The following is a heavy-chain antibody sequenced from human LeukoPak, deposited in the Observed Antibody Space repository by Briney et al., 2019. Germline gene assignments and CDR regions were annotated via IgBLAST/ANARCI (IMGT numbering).Heavy chain of an antibody. Sequence: ASVKVSCKASGYTFTSYGINWVRQAPGQGLEWMGWISGYNGNTNYAQKLQGRVTMTTDPSTTTAYMELRSLRSDDTAVYYCAREGQTLEWLHPDYYYYYMDVWGKGTTVTVSS. CDR1: GYTFTSYG. J-gene: IGHJ6*03. D-gene: IGHD3-3*01. CDR2: ISGYNGNT. CDR3: AREGQTLEWLHPDYYYYYMDV. V-gene: IGHV1-18*01.